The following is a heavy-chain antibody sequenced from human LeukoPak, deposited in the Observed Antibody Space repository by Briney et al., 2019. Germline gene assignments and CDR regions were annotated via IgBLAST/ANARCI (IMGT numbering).Heavy chain of an antibody. J-gene: IGHJ5*02. D-gene: IGHD4-17*01. V-gene: IGHV3-53*01. Sequence: GGSLRLTCAASGLTGSHNYVSWVRQAPGKGLEWVSAIHTSGDTCYADSVKGRFTISRDTSKNTLYLQINSLRVEDTAVYYCIVFGDSNHWGQGTLVTVSS. CDR3: IVFGDSNH. CDR1: GLTGSHNY. CDR2: IHTSGDT.